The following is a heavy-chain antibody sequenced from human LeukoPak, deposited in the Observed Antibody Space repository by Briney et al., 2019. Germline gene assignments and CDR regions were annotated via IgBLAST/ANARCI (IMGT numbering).Heavy chain of an antibody. CDR2: INAGNGNT. D-gene: IGHD6-19*01. V-gene: IGHV1-3*01. Sequence: GASVKVSCKASGYTFTSYAMHWVRQAPGQRLEWMGWINAGNGNTKYSQKFQGRVTITRDTSASTAYMELSSLRSEDTAVYYCVRSQAVAGFDYWGQGTLVTVSS. CDR3: VRSQAVAGFDY. CDR1: GYTFTSYA. J-gene: IGHJ4*02.